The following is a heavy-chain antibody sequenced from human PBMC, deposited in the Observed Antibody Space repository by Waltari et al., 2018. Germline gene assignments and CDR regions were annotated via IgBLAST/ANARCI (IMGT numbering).Heavy chain of an antibody. CDR3: ARGYKWAFDI. CDR1: GFTFSDYS. J-gene: IGHJ3*02. D-gene: IGHD1-20*01. Sequence: EVQLVESGGGLVQPGGSLRLSCAASGFTFSDYSMNWVRQAPGKGLECVSYISATSSTISYADSVKGRFTISRDNARNSLYLQMNSLRAEDTAVYYCARGYKWAFDIWGQGTMVTVSS. V-gene: IGHV3-48*04. CDR2: ISATSSTI.